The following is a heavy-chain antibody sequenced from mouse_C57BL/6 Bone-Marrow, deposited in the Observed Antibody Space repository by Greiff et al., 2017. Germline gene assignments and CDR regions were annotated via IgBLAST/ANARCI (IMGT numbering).Heavy chain of an antibody. CDR3: ARTGYYDYFDY. CDR1: GFTFSDYG. J-gene: IGHJ2*01. V-gene: IGHV5-17*01. Sequence: EVKLMESGGGLVKPGGSLKLSCAASGFTFSDYGMHWVRQAPEKGLEWVAYISSGSSTIYYADTVKGRFTISRDNAKNTLFLQRTSLGSEDAAMYYCARTGYYDYFDYWGQGTTLTVSS. D-gene: IGHD2-3*01. CDR2: ISSGSSTI.